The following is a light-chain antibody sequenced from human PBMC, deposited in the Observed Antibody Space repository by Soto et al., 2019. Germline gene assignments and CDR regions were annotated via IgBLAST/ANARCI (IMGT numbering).Light chain of an antibody. V-gene: IGKV1-39*01. CDR2: AAS. Sequence: IQMTQSPSSLSASVGDRVTITCRASQSISSYLNWYQQKPGKAPKLLIYAASSLQSGVPSRFSGSGSGTDFTLTISSLQPEDFATYYCQQSYSTLRITFGQGTRLE. CDR1: QSISSY. J-gene: IGKJ5*01. CDR3: QQSYSTLRIT.